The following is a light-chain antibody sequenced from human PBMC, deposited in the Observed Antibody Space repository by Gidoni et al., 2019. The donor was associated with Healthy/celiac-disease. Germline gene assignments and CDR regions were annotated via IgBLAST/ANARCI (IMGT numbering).Light chain of an antibody. CDR2: GAS. CDR1: QSVSSN. V-gene: IGKV3-15*01. J-gene: IGKJ1*01. CDR3: QQYNNWPGT. Sequence: MTQSPATLSVSPGERATLSCRASQSVSSNLAWYQQKPGQAPRLLIYGASTRATGIPARFSGSGSGTEFTLTISSLQSEDFAVYYCQQYNNWPGTFXXXTKVEIK.